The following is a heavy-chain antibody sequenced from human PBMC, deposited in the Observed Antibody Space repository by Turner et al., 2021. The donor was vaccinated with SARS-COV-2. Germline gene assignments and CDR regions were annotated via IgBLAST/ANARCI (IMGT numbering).Heavy chain of an antibody. J-gene: IGHJ6*02. CDR3: ARGIKGVLMSGSYYYYGMDV. V-gene: IGHV4-34*01. CDR1: GGSFSGYY. CDR2: INHSGST. D-gene: IGHD1-26*01. Sequence: QVQLQQWGAGLLKPSETLSLTCAVYGGSFSGYYWSWIRQPPGKGLEWIEEINHSGSTNYNPSLKSRVTISVDTSKNQFSLKLSSVTAADTAVYYCARGIKGVLMSGSYYYYGMDVWGQGTTVTVSS.